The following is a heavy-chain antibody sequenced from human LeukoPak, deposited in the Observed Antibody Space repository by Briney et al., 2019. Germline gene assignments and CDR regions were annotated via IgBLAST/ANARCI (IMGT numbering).Heavy chain of an antibody. D-gene: IGHD5-12*01. V-gene: IGHV3-23*01. Sequence: GGSLRLSCAASGFSFSSYAISWVRQAPGKGLVWVSSISGSGGSTYYADSVKGRFTISRDNSKNTLYLQMNSLRAEDTAVYYCARDSGYADTDAFDIWGQGTMVPVSS. J-gene: IGHJ3*02. CDR2: ISGSGGST. CDR3: ARDSGYADTDAFDI. CDR1: GFSFSSYA.